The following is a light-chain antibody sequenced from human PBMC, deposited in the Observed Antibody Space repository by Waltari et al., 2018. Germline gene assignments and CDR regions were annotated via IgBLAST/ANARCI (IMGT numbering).Light chain of an antibody. Sequence: DLVMTQSPDSLAVPLGERATINCKSSQSVLYSSNNKKYLAWYQQKPGQPPKLLLYWASTRESGVPDRFSGSGSGTDFTLTISSLQAEDVAVYYCQQYYTTPWTFGQGTKVEIK. CDR1: QSVLYSSNNKKY. CDR2: WAS. CDR3: QQYYTTPWT. J-gene: IGKJ1*01. V-gene: IGKV4-1*01.